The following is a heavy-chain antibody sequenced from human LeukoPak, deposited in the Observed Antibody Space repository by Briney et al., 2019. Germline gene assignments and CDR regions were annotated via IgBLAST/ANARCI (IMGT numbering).Heavy chain of an antibody. CDR2: ISGSGGSA. V-gene: IGHV3-23*01. CDR1: GFTFSSYA. D-gene: IGHD2-2*01. CDR3: AKDPRAQYCSSTSCSHYDY. J-gene: IGHJ4*02. Sequence: GGSLRLSCAASGFTFSSYAMSWVRQAPGKGLEWVSAISGSGGSAYYADSVKGRFTISRDNSKNTLYLQMNSLRAEDTAVYYCAKDPRAQYCSSTSCSHYDYGGRGTLVTVSP.